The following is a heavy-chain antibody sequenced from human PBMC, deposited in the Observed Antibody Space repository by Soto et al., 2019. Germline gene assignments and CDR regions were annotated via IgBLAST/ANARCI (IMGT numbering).Heavy chain of an antibody. CDR3: ARELSYCSGGSCYPYYFDY. CDR1: GGSVSSGSYY. Sequence: PSETLSLTCTVSGGSVSSGSYYWSWIRQPPGKGLEWIGYIYYSGSTNYNPSLKSRVTISVDTSKNQFSLKLSSVTAADTAVYYCARELSYCSGGSCYPYYFDYWGQGTLVTVSS. CDR2: IYYSGST. V-gene: IGHV4-61*01. D-gene: IGHD2-15*01. J-gene: IGHJ4*02.